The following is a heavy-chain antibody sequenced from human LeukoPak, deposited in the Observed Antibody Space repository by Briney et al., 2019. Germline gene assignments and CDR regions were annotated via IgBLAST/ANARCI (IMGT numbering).Heavy chain of an antibody. D-gene: IGHD3-22*01. CDR2: ISSSSSYI. CDR3: AAMIGLDAFDI. V-gene: IGHV3-21*01. CDR1: GFTFSSHS. J-gene: IGHJ3*02. Sequence: GGSLRLSCAASGFTFSSHSMNWVRQAPGKGLEWVSSISSSSSYIYYADSVKGRFTISRDNAKNSLYLQMNSLRAEDTAVYYCAAMIGLDAFDIWGQGTMVTVSS.